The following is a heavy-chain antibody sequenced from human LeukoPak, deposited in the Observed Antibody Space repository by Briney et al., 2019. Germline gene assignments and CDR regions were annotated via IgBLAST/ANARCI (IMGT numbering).Heavy chain of an antibody. V-gene: IGHV4-61*02. J-gene: IGHJ6*03. Sequence: SQTLSLTYTVSGGSISSGSYYWSWIRQPAGKGLEWIGRIYTSGSTNYNPSLKSRVTISVDTSKNQFSLELSSVTAADTAVYYCTRGFGVPAAPYYMDVWGKGTTVTVSS. CDR2: IYTSGST. CDR1: GGSISSGSYY. D-gene: IGHD2-2*01. CDR3: TRGFGVPAAPYYMDV.